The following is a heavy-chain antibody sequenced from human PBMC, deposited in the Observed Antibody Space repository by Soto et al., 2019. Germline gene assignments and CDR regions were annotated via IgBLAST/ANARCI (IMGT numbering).Heavy chain of an antibody. CDR1: GGTLSSYT. CDR3: AREGFSGSYFPN. CDR2: IIPLFGTA. J-gene: IGHJ1*01. D-gene: IGHD1-26*01. Sequence: QVQLVQSGAEVKKPGSSVKISCKASGGTLSSYTFSWVQQAPGQDLEWMGGIIPLFGTADYAQRFQDRLTITADQSTSTAYMELSSLRSEDTAVYYCAREGFSGSYFPNWGQGTLVTVSS. V-gene: IGHV1-69*01.